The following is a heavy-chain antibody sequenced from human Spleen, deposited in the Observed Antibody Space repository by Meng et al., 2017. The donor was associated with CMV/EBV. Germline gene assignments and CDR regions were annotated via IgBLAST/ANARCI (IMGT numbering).Heavy chain of an antibody. CDR3: ARDHHGNNFGMHYFDY. D-gene: IGHD1-1*01. CDR2: ISFDGRNN. J-gene: IGHJ4*02. CDR1: GFTFSSYA. V-gene: IGHV3-30*04. Sequence: GGSLRLSCTASGFTFSSYAMHWVRQAPGKGLEWVAVISFDGRNNYYADSVKGRFTISRDSSRNTLYLLMNSLKVEDTAVYYCARDHHGNNFGMHYFDYWGQGTLVTVSS.